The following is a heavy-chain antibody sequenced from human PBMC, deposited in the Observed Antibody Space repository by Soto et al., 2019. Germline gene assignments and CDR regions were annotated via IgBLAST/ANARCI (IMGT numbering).Heavy chain of an antibody. CDR3: AKESFGYDPTVYYFDY. CDR1: GFTFSSYA. Sequence: GSLRLSCAASGFTFSSYAMSWVRQAPGKGLEWVSAISGSGGSTYYADSVKGRFTISRDNSKNTLYLQMNSLRAEDTAVYYCAKESFGYDPTVYYFDYWGQGTLVTVSS. CDR2: ISGSGGST. J-gene: IGHJ4*02. D-gene: IGHD5-12*01. V-gene: IGHV3-23*01.